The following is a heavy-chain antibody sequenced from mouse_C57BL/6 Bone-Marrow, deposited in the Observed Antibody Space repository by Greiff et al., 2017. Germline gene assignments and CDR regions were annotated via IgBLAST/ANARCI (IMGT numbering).Heavy chain of an antibody. CDR3: ARWYYYGSVDY. V-gene: IGHV1-50*01. CDR1: GYTFTSYW. D-gene: IGHD1-1*01. CDR2: IDPSDSYT. J-gene: IGHJ2*01. Sequence: QVQLQQPGAELVKPGASVKLSCKASGYTFTSYWMQWVKQRPGQGLEWIGEIDPSDSYTNYNQKFKGKATLTVDTSSSTAYMQLSSLTSEDSAVYYCARWYYYGSVDYWGQGTTLTGSS.